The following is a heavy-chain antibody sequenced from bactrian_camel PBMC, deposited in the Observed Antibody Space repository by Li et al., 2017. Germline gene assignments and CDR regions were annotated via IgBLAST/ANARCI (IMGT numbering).Heavy chain of an antibody. J-gene: IGHJ4*01. CDR3: AEAPYRDGFSTKC. Sequence: VQLVESGGGSVQAGGSLVLSCKVSGDDIDTACVAWFSQLPGKERERIANIATGAGRTYYADSVKGRFTISHDKSKNTAYLQMNDLKPEDTAMYYCAEAPYRDGFSTKCRGQGTQVTVS. CDR2: IATGAGRT. CDR1: GDDIDTAC. V-gene: IGHV3S1*01. D-gene: IGHD4*01.